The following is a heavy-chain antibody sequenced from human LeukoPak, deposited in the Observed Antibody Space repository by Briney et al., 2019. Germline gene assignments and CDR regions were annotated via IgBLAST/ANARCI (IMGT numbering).Heavy chain of an antibody. Sequence: PSGTLSLTCTVSGGSISSYYWSWIRQPPGKGLEWIGYIYYSGSTNYNPSLKSRVTISVDTPKNQFSLKLSSVTAADTAVYYCARHVGSSEKSWFDPWGQGTLVTVSS. V-gene: IGHV4-59*08. CDR2: IYYSGST. CDR1: GGSISSYY. J-gene: IGHJ5*02. CDR3: ARHVGSSEKSWFDP. D-gene: IGHD6-13*01.